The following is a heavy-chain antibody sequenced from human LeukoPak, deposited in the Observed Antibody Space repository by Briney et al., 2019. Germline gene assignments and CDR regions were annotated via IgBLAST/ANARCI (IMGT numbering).Heavy chain of an antibody. CDR3: ARGASTYYGSGSYYRDY. CDR1: GFTFTGYY. Sequence: ASVKVSCKASGFTFTGYYMQWVRQAPGQGLEWMGIINPSGGSTSYAQKFQGRVTMTRDTSTSTVYMELSSLRSEGTAVYYCARGASTYYGSGSYYRDYWGQGTLVTVSS. D-gene: IGHD3-10*01. V-gene: IGHV1-46*01. CDR2: INPSGGST. J-gene: IGHJ4*02.